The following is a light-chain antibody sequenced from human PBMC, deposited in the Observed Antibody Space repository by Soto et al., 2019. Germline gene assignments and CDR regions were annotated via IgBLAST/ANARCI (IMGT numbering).Light chain of an antibody. CDR2: GAS. CDR3: QQYGSSPVT. J-gene: IGKJ2*01. CDR1: QSVSSSY. V-gene: IGKV3-20*01. Sequence: EIVLTQSPGTLSLSPGERATLSCRASQSVSSSYLAWYQQKPGQAPRLLIYGASSRATGIPDRFSGSGSGTDFTLTISRLEPEDFAVYYCQQYGSSPVTFGQGAKLEIK.